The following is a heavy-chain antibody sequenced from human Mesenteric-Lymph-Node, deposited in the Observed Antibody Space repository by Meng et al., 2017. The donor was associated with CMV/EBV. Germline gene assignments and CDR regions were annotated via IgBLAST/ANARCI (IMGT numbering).Heavy chain of an antibody. Sequence: LSCAASGITFRDSYMPWFRQTPGKGLESLSYISGSGNDIKYADSVKGRFTVSRDNAGNSLHLQMNSLRVEDTALYYCAQHTRVATNWGPGTLVTVSS. D-gene: IGHD5-12*01. J-gene: IGHJ4*02. V-gene: IGHV3-11*04. CDR3: AQHTRVATN. CDR1: GITFRDSY. CDR2: ISGSGNDI.